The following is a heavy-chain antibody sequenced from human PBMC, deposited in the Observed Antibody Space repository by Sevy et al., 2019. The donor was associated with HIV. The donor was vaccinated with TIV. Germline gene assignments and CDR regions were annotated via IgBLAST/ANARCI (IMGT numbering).Heavy chain of an antibody. CDR2: LYYGGRT. V-gene: IGHV4-59*01. D-gene: IGHD6-6*01. J-gene: IGHJ2*01. CDR3: ARHSIAARSWYFDL. Sequence: SETLSLTCTVSGASISNYYWSWIRQPPGKGLEWVAYLYYGGRTNYNPSLKSRVTISRDKSKNQFSLKLISVTAADTAVYYCARHSIAARSWYFDLWGRGTLVTVSS. CDR1: GASISNYY.